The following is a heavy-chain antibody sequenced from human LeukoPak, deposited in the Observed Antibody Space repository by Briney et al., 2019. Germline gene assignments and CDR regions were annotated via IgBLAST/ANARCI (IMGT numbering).Heavy chain of an antibody. Sequence: GGSLRLSCAASGFTFSSYAMSWVRQAPGKGLEWVSAISGSGGSTYYADSVKGRFTISRDNSKNTLYLQMNSLRAEETAVYYCAKVVGGYSGYEGYWGQGTLVTVSS. D-gene: IGHD5-12*01. CDR3: AKVVGGYSGYEGY. CDR1: GFTFSSYA. J-gene: IGHJ4*02. V-gene: IGHV3-23*01. CDR2: ISGSGGST.